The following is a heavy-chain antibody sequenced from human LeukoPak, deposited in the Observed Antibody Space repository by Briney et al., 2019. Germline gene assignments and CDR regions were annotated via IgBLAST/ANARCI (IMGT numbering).Heavy chain of an antibody. D-gene: IGHD6-13*01. CDR1: GFTFSSYA. CDR2: ISGSGGST. V-gene: IGHV3-23*01. CDR3: AKGESPRIAAANEPSGH. Sequence: GGSLRLSCAASGFTFSSYAMSWVRQAPGKGLEWVSAISGSGGSTYYADSVKGRFTISRDNSKNTLYLQMNSLRAEDTAVYYCAKGESPRIAAANEPSGHWGQGTLVTVSS. J-gene: IGHJ4*02.